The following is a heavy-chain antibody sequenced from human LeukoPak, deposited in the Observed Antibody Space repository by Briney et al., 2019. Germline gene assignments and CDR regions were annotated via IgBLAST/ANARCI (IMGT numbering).Heavy chain of an antibody. CDR3: ARGGLVGATSAVDY. J-gene: IGHJ4*02. CDR2: INPNSGGT. CDR1: GYTFTGYY. Sequence: ASVKVSCKASGYTFTGYYMHWVRQAPGQGLEWMGWINPNSGGTNYAQKFQGWVTMTRDTSISTAYMELSRLRSDDTAVYYCARGGLVGATSAVDYWGQGTLVTVSS. V-gene: IGHV1-2*04. D-gene: IGHD1-26*01.